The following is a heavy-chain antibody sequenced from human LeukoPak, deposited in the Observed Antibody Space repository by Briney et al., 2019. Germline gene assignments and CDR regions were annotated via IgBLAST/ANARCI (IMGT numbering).Heavy chain of an antibody. V-gene: IGHV3-33*01. D-gene: IGHD3-16*01. CDR1: GLTFSAYG. J-gene: IGHJ4*02. Sequence: PGRSLRLSCAASGLTFSAYGMHWVRQAPGKGLEWVAVIWYDGTNKYYADSVKGRFTISRDNSKNTLYLQMNSLRAEDTAVYYCAGDLNYDYVWGSYNLFDYWGQGTLVTVSS. CDR3: AGDLNYDYVWGSYNLFDY. CDR2: IWYDGTNK.